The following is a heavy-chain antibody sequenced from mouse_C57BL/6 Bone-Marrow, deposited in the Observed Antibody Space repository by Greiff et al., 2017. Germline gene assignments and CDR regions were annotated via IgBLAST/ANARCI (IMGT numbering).Heavy chain of an antibody. CDR1: LYALSSYW. CDR2: IYPGDGDT. Sequence: QVQLQRSGAEQVKPVASVKISCKASLYALSSYWMNWVTQRPGKGLERIGQIYPGDGDTNYNGKLTGKATLTADKTTRSAYMQLGSLHSEDSAVYFCARDFYYYGSRKFAYWGEGTLGTVAA. J-gene: IGHJ3*01. V-gene: IGHV1-80*01. CDR3: ARDFYYYGSRKFAY. D-gene: IGHD1-1*01.